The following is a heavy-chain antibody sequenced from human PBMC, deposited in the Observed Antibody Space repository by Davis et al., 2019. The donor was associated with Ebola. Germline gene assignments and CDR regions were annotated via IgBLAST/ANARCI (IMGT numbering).Heavy chain of an antibody. CDR2: IHPGDSET. CDR1: GYNFPNFW. V-gene: IGHV5-51*01. Sequence: GESLKISCKGSGYNFPNFWIAWVRQMPGKGLEWMGTIHPGDSETRYSPSFQGQVTISADKSISTAYLQWSSLKASDTAIYFCASSASQNYYYYGVDVWGKGTTVTVSS. J-gene: IGHJ6*04. CDR3: ASSASQNYYYYGVDV.